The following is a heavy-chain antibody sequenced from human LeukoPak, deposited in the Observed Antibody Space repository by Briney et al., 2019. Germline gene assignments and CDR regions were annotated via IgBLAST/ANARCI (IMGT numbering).Heavy chain of an antibody. J-gene: IGHJ4*02. Sequence: GGSLRLSCAASGFTFSSYSMNWVRQAPGKGLEWVSSISSSSSYIYYADSVKGRFTISRDNAKNSLYLQMNSLRAEDTAVYYCASDCSGTSCDFDYWGQGTLVTVSS. CDR2: ISSSSSYI. CDR3: ASDCSGTSCDFDY. V-gene: IGHV3-21*01. CDR1: GFTFSSYS. D-gene: IGHD2-2*01.